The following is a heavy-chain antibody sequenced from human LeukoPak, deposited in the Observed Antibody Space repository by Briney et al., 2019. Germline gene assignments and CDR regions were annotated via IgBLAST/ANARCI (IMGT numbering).Heavy chain of an antibody. D-gene: IGHD3-10*01. CDR2: INHSGST. V-gene: IGHV4-34*01. Sequence: SETLSLTCAVYGGSFSGYYWSWIRQPPGKGLEWIGEINHSGSTNYNPSLKSRVTISVDTSKNQFSLKLSSVTAADTAVYYCARGAYYYSSRRYLPYYFDYCGQGTLCTVSS. J-gene: IGHJ4*02. CDR1: GGSFSGYY. CDR3: ARGAYYYSSRRYLPYYFDY.